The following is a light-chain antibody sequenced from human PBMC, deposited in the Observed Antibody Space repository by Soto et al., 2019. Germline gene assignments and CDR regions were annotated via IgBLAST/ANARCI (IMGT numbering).Light chain of an antibody. V-gene: IGKV3-15*01. Sequence: EIVMTQSPATLSVSPGERATLSCRASQSVSSNLAWYQQKPGQAPRLLIYGASTRATGIPARFSGSGSGTEFPLTISSLQSEDFAGYYCQQYNNWPPMAFGQGTNVEIK. CDR1: QSVSSN. CDR3: QQYNNWPPMA. CDR2: GAS. J-gene: IGKJ1*01.